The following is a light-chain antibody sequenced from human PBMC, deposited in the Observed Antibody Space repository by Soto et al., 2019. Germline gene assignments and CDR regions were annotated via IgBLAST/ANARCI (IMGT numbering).Light chain of an antibody. CDR1: SSNIGNNY. J-gene: IGLJ3*02. CDR3: GTWDSSLIVVV. V-gene: IGLV1-51*01. CDR2: DNN. Sequence: SVLTQPPSVSAAPGQKVTISCSGSSSNIGNNYVSWYQQLPGAAPKLLIYDNNKRPSGIPDRFSGSKSGTSATLGITGLQTGDEADYYCGTWDSSLIVVVFGGGTQLTVL.